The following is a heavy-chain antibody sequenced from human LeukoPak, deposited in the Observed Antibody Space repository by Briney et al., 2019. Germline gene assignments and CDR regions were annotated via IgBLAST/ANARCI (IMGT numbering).Heavy chain of an antibody. J-gene: IGHJ4*02. CDR3: ASYPHDYGDYGGLDY. Sequence: PSETLSLPCAVYGGSFSVYYWSWIRQPPGKGLEWIGEINHSGSTNYNPSLKSRVTISVDTSKNQFYLKLSSVTAADTAVYYCASYPHDYGDYGGLDYWGQGTLVTVSS. D-gene: IGHD4-17*01. CDR1: GGSFSVYY. CDR2: INHSGST. V-gene: IGHV4-34*01.